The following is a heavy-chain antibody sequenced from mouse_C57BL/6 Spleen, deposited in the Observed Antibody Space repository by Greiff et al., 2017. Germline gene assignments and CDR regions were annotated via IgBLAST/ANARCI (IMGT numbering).Heavy chain of an antibody. Sequence: QVQLKQSGAELARPGASVKLSCKASGYTFTSYGISWVKQRTGQGLEWIGEIYPRSGNTYYNEKFKGKATLTADKSSRTAYMELRSLTSEDSAVYFCAREGEFITTVGYYFDYWGQGTTLTGSS. CDR2: IYPRSGNT. CDR3: AREGEFITTVGYYFDY. V-gene: IGHV1-81*01. CDR1: GYTFTSYG. J-gene: IGHJ2*01. D-gene: IGHD1-1*01.